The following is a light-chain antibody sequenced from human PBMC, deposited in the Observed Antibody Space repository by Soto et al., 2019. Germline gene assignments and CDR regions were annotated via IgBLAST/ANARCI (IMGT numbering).Light chain of an antibody. V-gene: IGLV2-23*03. CDR2: EGS. CDR3: CSYAGGSNV. J-gene: IGLJ1*01. CDR1: SSDVGSYKF. Sequence: QSALTQPASVSGSPGQSITISCTGTSSDVGSYKFVSWYQQYPGKAPTLIIYEGSERPSGVSDRFSGSKSGNTASLTISGLQPGDEADYCCCSYAGGSNVFGTGTKLTVL.